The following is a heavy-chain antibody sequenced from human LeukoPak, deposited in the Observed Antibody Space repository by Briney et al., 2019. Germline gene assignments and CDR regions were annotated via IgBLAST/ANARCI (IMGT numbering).Heavy chain of an antibody. Sequence: SETLSLTCTVSGGSISSYYWSWIRQPPGKGLEWIGYIYYSGSTNYDPSLKSRVTISVDTSKNQFSLKLSSVTAADTAVYYCARRMYYYDSSGYGGYWLDPWGQGTLVTVSS. CDR3: ARRMYYYDSSGYGGYWLDP. J-gene: IGHJ5*02. V-gene: IGHV4-59*08. D-gene: IGHD3-22*01. CDR1: GGSISSYY. CDR2: IYYSGST.